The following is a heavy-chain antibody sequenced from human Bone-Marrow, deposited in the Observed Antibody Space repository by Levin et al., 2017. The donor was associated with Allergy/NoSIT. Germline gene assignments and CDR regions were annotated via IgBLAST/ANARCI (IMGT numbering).Heavy chain of an antibody. D-gene: IGHD6-13*01. Sequence: GASVKVSCAASGFTFSSYAMAWVRQAPGEGLEWVSSISGSGRTTYQPDSVKGRFSISRDNSKKTLHLQMNSLRVEDTAIYYCAKLGQELVSYYGMDVWGQGTTVTVSS. CDR1: GFTFSSYA. J-gene: IGHJ6*02. CDR3: AKLGQELVSYYGMDV. V-gene: IGHV3-23*01. CDR2: ISGSGRTT.